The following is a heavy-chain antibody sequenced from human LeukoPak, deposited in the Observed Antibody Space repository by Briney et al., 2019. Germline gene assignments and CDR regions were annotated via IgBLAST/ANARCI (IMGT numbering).Heavy chain of an antibody. D-gene: IGHD3-10*01. J-gene: IGHJ4*02. CDR1: GGSISSGGYY. Sequence: PSETLSLTCTVSGGSISSGGYYWSWIRQHPGKGLEWIGYIYYSGSTYYNPSLKSRVTISVDTSKNQFSLKLSSVTAADTAVYYCARKGREWYGSGSYYSSFDYWGQGTLVTVSS. V-gene: IGHV4-31*03. CDR3: ARKGREWYGSGSYYSSFDY. CDR2: IYYSGST.